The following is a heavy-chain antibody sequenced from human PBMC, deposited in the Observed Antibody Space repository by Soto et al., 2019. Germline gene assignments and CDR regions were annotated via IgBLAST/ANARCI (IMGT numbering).Heavy chain of an antibody. CDR2: VNHNNGDT. CDR3: AKVSRKGSAIDFDY. CDR1: GYTFSNYD. D-gene: IGHD3-10*01. J-gene: IGHJ4*02. Sequence: QVQLVQSGAELKKPGASVKVSCKASGYTFSNYDMNWVRQATGQGPEWIGWVNHNNGDTGYAQKLQVRVTLTTDISTTTAYMELTSLRSEDTAIYYCAKVSRKGSAIDFDYWGQGTMITVSS. V-gene: IGHV1-8*01.